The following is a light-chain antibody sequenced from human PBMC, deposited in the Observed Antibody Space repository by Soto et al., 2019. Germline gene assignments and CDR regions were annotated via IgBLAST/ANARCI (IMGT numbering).Light chain of an antibody. CDR3: QQYNPYPRT. CDR2: AAS. CDR1: QGISSW. J-gene: IGKJ1*01. V-gene: IGKV1D-16*01. Sequence: DIQMTQSPSSVSASVGDRVTITCRASQGISSWLAWYQQKPGKAPNLLIYAASSLQSGVPSRFSGSGSGTDFTLTISSLQRDDFAIYYCQQYNPYPRTFGQGTKVDIK.